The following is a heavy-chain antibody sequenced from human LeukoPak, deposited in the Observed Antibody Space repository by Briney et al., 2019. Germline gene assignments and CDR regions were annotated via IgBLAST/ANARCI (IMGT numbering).Heavy chain of an antibody. CDR3: ARHPNGYSSSWYVGIKYYFDY. Sequence: SETLSLTCAVYGGSFSGYYWSWIRQPPGKGLEWIGSIYYSGSTYYNPSLKSRVTISVDTSKNQFSLKLSSVTAADTAVYYCARHPNGYSSSWYVGIKYYFDYWGQGTLVTVSS. CDR2: IYYSGST. V-gene: IGHV4-34*01. CDR1: GGSFSGYY. J-gene: IGHJ4*02. D-gene: IGHD6-13*01.